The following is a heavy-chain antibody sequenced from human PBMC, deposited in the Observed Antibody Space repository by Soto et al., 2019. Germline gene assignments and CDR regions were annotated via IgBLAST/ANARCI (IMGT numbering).Heavy chain of an antibody. Sequence: QVQLVESGGGVVQPGRSLSLSCAASGFTFSSYGMHWVRQAPGKGLEWVAVIWYDGSNKYYADSVKGRFTISRDNSKNTLYLQMNSLRAEDTAVYYCARDCGSYCDYWGQGTLVTVSS. V-gene: IGHV3-33*01. CDR2: IWYDGSNK. CDR1: GFTFSSYG. J-gene: IGHJ4*02. CDR3: ARDCGSYCDY. D-gene: IGHD1-26*01.